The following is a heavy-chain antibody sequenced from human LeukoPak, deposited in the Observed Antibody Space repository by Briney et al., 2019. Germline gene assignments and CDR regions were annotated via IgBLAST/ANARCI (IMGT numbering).Heavy chain of an antibody. J-gene: IGHJ4*02. V-gene: IGHV3-74*01. Sequence: GGSLRLSCAASGFTFSNYWMYWVRQAPGKGLVWVSHLNRDGSSATYADSVKGRFTTSRDNAKNTVYLQMTSLRAEDTAVYYCARAAGDYRNFDFWGQGNLVTVSS. CDR2: LNRDGSSA. D-gene: IGHD4-17*01. CDR1: GFTFSNYW. CDR3: ARAAGDYRNFDF.